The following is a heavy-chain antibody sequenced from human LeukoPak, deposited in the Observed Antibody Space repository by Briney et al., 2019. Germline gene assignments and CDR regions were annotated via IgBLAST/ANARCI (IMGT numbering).Heavy chain of an antibody. J-gene: IGHJ4*02. CDR3: ARLGARGSWCRFGGDCSIRQPDY. V-gene: IGHV1-18*01. Sequence: ASVKVSCKASGYTFNTYGITWVRQAPGQGLEWMGWISGYNGKTKYAQKLQDRVTMTTDTSTTTAYMELRSLRSDDTAVYYCARLGARGSWCRFGGDCSIRQPDYWGQGTLVTVSS. D-gene: IGHD2-21*02. CDR2: ISGYNGKT. CDR1: GYTFNTYG.